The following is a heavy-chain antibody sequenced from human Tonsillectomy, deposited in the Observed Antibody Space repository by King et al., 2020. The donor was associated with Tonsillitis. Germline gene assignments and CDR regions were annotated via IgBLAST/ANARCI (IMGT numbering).Heavy chain of an antibody. J-gene: IGHJ6*02. CDR3: AKVHEHGFGSYFNYYYGMDV. CDR2: ISYDGTNK. D-gene: IGHD3-10*01. V-gene: IGHV3-30*18. CDR1: GFTFSSYG. Sequence: VQLVESGGGVVQPGRSLRLSCAASGFTFSSYGMHWVRQAPGKGLEWVAVISYDGTNKYYADSVKGRFTISRDNSKNTLYLQMNSLRPEDTAVYYCAKVHEHGFGSYFNYYYGMDVWGQGTTVTVSS.